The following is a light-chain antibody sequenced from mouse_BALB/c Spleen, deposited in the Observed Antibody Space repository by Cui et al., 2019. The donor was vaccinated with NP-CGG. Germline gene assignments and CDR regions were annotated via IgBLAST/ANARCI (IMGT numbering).Light chain of an antibody. CDR2: GSN. V-gene: IGLV1*01. CDR3: ALWYSNHWV. J-gene: IGLJ1*01. Sequence: QAVVTQESSLLTSPGETVTLTCRSSTGAFTTSNYANWVQEKPDHLFTGLIGGSNNRAPGVPARFSGSLIGDKAALTITGALTEDEATYFCALWYSNHWVFGGGTKLTVL. CDR1: TGAFTTSNY.